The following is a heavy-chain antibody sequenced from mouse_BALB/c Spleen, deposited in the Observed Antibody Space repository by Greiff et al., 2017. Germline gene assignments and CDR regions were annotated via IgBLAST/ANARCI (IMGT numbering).Heavy chain of an antibody. CDR2: IYPSDSYT. D-gene: IGHD1-1*01. J-gene: IGHJ2*01. V-gene: IGHV1-69*02. Sequence: QVQLQQPGAELVRPGASVKLSCKASGYTFTSYWINWVKQRPGQGLEWIGNIYPSDSYTNYNQKFKDKATLTVDKSSSTAYMQLSSPTSEDSAVYYCARWGYYGSETPYWGQGTTLTVSS. CDR1: GYTFTSYW. CDR3: ARWGYYGSETPY.